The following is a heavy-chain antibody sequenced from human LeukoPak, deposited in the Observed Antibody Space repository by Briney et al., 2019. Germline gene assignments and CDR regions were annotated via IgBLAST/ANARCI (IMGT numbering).Heavy chain of an antibody. CDR2: MNPNSGNT. J-gene: IGHJ6*03. D-gene: IGHD3-3*01. CDR3: ARFNYDFWSGYARYYYMDV. Sequence: ASVKVSCKASGYTFTSYDINWVRQATGQGLEWMGWMNPNSGNTGYAQKFQGRVTITRNTSISTAYMELSSLRSEDTAVYYCARFNYDFWSGYARYYYMDVWGKGTTVTVSS. V-gene: IGHV1-8*03. CDR1: GYTFTSYD.